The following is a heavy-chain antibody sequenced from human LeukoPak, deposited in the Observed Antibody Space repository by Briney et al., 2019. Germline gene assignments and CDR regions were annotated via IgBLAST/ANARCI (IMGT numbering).Heavy chain of an antibody. J-gene: IGHJ4*02. CDR1: GGSISSYY. CDR2: IDYSGST. D-gene: IGHD3-22*01. CDR3: ARGKWYYYDSSGLYYFDY. V-gene: IGHV4-39*07. Sequence: PSETLSLTCTVSGGSISSYYWGWIRQPPGKGLEWIGSIDYSGSTYYNPSLKSRATISIDTSKNQFSLKLSSVTAADTAVYYCARGKWYYYDSSGLYYFDYWGQGTLVTVSS.